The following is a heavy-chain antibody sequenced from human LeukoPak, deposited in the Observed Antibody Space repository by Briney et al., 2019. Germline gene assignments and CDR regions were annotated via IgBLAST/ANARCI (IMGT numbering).Heavy chain of an antibody. CDR1: GFTFSSYA. CDR3: ARPQSSSGYYWPFDD. V-gene: IGHV3-23*01. J-gene: IGHJ4*02. D-gene: IGHD3-22*01. CDR2: ISPSSGT. Sequence: GGSLRLSCAASGFTFSSYAMRWVRQAPGKGLEWVSAISPSSGTFYADSVKGRFTISRDNSKNTLYLQMSSLRAEDTAVYYCARPQSSSGYYWPFDDWGQGTLVTVSS.